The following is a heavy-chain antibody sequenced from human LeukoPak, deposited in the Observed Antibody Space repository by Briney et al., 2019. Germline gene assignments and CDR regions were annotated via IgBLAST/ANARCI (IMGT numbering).Heavy chain of an antibody. CDR1: GFTFSSYD. D-gene: IGHD2-2*01. CDR3: AGQARPGSAEGAFDI. J-gene: IGHJ3*02. Sequence: GGSLRLSCTASGFTFSSYDMHWLRQDKGKGLEWVSAISTAGDPYYLGSVKGRFTISRENAKNSFYLQMNSLRAGDAAVYYCAGQARPGSAEGAFDIWGQGTMVTVSS. V-gene: IGHV3-13*05. CDR2: ISTAGDP.